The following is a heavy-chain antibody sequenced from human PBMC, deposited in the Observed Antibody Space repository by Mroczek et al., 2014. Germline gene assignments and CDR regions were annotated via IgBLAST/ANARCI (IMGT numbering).Heavy chain of an antibody. CDR2: IYYSGST. J-gene: IGHJ3*02. CDR1: GGSISSSSYY. Sequence: VQLLETGPGLVKPSETLSLTCTVSGGSISSSSYYWGWIRQPPGKGLEWIGSIYYSGSTYYNPSLKSRVTISVDTSKNQFSLKLSSVTAADTAVYYCAMVQQLGGSDAFDIWGQGTMVTVSS. D-gene: IGHD6-6*01. V-gene: IGHV4-39*01. CDR3: AMVQQLGGSDAFDI.